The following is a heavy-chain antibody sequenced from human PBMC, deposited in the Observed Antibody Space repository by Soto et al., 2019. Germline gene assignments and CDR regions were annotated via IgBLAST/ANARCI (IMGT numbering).Heavy chain of an antibody. J-gene: IGHJ4*02. Sequence: QVQLVQSGAEVKKPGSSVKVSCKASGGTFSSYTISWVRHAPGQGLEWMGRIIPILGIANYAQKFQGRVTITADKSTSTAYMELSSLRSEDTAVYYCARDLNGITMAVWGQGTLVTVSS. V-gene: IGHV1-69*08. D-gene: IGHD3-10*01. CDR2: IIPILGIA. CDR1: GGTFSSYT. CDR3: ARDLNGITMAV.